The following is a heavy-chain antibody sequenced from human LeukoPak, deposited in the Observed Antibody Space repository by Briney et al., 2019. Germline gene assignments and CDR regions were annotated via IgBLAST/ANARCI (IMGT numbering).Heavy chain of an antibody. V-gene: IGHV4-39*01. CDR2: IYYSGST. D-gene: IGHD3-22*01. Sequence: SETLSLTCTVSGGSISSSSYYWGWIRQPPGKGLEWIGSIYYSGSTYYNPSLKSRVTISVDTSKNQFSLRLSPVTAADTAVYYCARHSGYYDSSGYYSYFDYWGQGTLVTVSS. J-gene: IGHJ4*02. CDR3: ARHSGYYDSSGYYSYFDY. CDR1: GGSISSSSYY.